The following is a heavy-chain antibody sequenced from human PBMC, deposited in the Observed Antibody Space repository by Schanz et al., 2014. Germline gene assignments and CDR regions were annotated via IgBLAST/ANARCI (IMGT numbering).Heavy chain of an antibody. CDR2: ISDSGDTA. CDR3: AKAADWPVTRFDP. J-gene: IGHJ5*02. D-gene: IGHD3-9*01. Sequence: EVQLAESGGGLVQPGGSLRLSCAVSGFIVRSNYMTWVRQAPGKGLEWVSLISDSGDTAYYADSVKGRFTISRDNFKGALYLQMSSLRAEDTAVYYCAKAADWPVTRFDPWGQGTLVTVSS. V-gene: IGHV3-23*04. CDR1: GFIVRSNY.